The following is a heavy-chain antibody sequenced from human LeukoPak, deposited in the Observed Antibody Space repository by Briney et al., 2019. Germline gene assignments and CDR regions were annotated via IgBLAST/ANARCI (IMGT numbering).Heavy chain of an antibody. CDR2: ISSSGSTI. D-gene: IGHD2-21*01. Sequence: GGSLRLSCAASGFTFSSYEMNWVRQAPGKGLEWVSYISSSGSTIYYADSVKGRFTISRDNAKNSLYLQMNSLRAEDTAVYYCARSRVVVASFDYWGQGTLVTVSS. J-gene: IGHJ4*02. CDR1: GFTFSSYE. V-gene: IGHV3-48*03. CDR3: ARSRVVVASFDY.